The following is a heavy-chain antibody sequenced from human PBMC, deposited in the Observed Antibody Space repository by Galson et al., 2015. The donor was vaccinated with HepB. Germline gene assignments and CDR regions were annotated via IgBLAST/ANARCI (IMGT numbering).Heavy chain of an antibody. CDR3: VRAYCSDVGCFRQHYYMDV. D-gene: IGHD2-15*01. CDR1: GFTFSNYK. Sequence: SLRLSCAASGFTFSNYKINWVRQAPGKGLEWVSYISSSSSTIYYADSVKGRFTISRDNAKNSLYLQMNSLRDEDTAVYYCVRAYCSDVGCFRQHYYMDVWGKGTTVTVSS. CDR2: ISSSSSTI. V-gene: IGHV3-48*02. J-gene: IGHJ6*03.